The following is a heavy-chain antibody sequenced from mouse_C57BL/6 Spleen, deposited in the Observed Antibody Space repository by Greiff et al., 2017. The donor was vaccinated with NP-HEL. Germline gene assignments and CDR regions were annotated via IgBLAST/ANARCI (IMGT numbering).Heavy chain of an antibody. D-gene: IGHD1-1*01. V-gene: IGHV1-50*01. CDR3: AGGAYDSSYKEYLDD. CDR1: GYTFTSYW. Sequence: QVQLQQPGAELVKPGASVKLSCKASGYTFTSYWMLWVKQRPGQGLEWIGEIDPFDSYTNYNQKFKGKATLTVDTSSSTAYMQLSSLTSEDSAVDYCAGGAYDSSYKEYLDDWGTGTTVTVSS. CDR2: IDPFDSYT. J-gene: IGHJ1*03.